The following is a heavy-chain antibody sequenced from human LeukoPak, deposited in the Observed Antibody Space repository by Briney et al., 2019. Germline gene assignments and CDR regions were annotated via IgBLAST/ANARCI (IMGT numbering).Heavy chain of an antibody. CDR2: IRYDGSNK. CDR1: GFTFSSYG. J-gene: IGHJ3*02. D-gene: IGHD3-10*01. Sequence: GGSLRLSCAASGFTFSSYGMHWVRQAPGKGLEWMAFIRYDGSNKYYADSVKGRFTISRDNSNNTLYLVMNSLRTEDTAIYYCAKDQFRGPPPDAFDIWGKGTMVTVSS. CDR3: AKDQFRGPPPDAFDI. V-gene: IGHV3-30*02.